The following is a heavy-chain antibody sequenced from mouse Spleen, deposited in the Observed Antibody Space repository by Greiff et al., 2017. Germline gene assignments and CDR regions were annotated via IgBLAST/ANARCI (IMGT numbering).Heavy chain of an antibody. CDR1: GYTFTSYW. Sequence: QVQLQQPGAELVRPGSSVKLSCKASGYTFTSYWMHWVKQRPIQGLEWIGNIDPSDSETHYNQKFKDKATLTVDKSSSTAYMQLSSLTSEDSAVYYCARIGGITTWQDYFDYWGQGTTLTVSS. D-gene: IGHD2-4*01. CDR2: IDPSDSET. CDR3: ARIGGITTWQDYFDY. V-gene: IGHV1-52*01. J-gene: IGHJ2*01.